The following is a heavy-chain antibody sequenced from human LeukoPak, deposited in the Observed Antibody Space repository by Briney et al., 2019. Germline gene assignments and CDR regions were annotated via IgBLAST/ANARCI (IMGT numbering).Heavy chain of an antibody. CDR1: GGSISSYY. D-gene: IGHD6-13*01. CDR2: IYYSGST. V-gene: IGHV4-59*01. Sequence: SETLSLTCTVSGGSISSYYWSWIRQPPGKGLEWIGYIYYSGSTNYNPSLKSRVTISVDTSKNQFSLKLSSVTAADTAVYYCARISSSNWYNERGAFDVWGQGTMVTVSS. J-gene: IGHJ3*01. CDR3: ARISSSNWYNERGAFDV.